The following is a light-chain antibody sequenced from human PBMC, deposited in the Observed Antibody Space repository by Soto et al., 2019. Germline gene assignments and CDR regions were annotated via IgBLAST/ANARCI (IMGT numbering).Light chain of an antibody. V-gene: IGKV4-1*01. Sequence: DIVMTQSPDSLAVSLGERATINCKSSQSVLYSSTNKNYLTWYQQKPGQPPKLLIYWASTRESGVADRSSGSGSVTDFTLTISSLQAEDVAVYYCQQYYSSPWTFGQGTKVEIK. CDR3: QQYYSSPWT. CDR2: WAS. CDR1: QSVLYSSTNKNY. J-gene: IGKJ1*01.